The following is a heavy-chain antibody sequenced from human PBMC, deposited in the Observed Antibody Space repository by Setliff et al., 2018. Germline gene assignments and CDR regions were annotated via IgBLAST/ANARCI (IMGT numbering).Heavy chain of an antibody. D-gene: IGHD3-16*01. Sequence: ETLRLSCAASGFTVSSYWMSWVRQAPGKGLEWVANIKQDGSEKYYVDSVKGRFTISRDNAKNSLYLQMNSLRAEDKAVYYCARDGGEYWGQGTLVTVSS. CDR1: GFTVSSYW. J-gene: IGHJ4*02. CDR2: IKQDGSEK. CDR3: ARDGGEY. V-gene: IGHV3-7*01.